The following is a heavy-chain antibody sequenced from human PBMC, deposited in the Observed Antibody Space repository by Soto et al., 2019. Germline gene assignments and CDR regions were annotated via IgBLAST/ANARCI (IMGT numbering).Heavy chain of an antibody. D-gene: IGHD6-19*01. Sequence: EVQLVESGGGLVKPGGSLRLSCAASGFTFSSYSMNWLRQAPGKGLEWVSSISSSSSYIYYADSVKGRFTISRDNAKNSLYLQMNSLRAEDTAVYYCARGIAVAGTGAWFDSWGQGTLVTVSS. CDR2: ISSSSSYI. J-gene: IGHJ5*01. V-gene: IGHV3-21*01. CDR1: GFTFSSYS. CDR3: ARGIAVAGTGAWFDS.